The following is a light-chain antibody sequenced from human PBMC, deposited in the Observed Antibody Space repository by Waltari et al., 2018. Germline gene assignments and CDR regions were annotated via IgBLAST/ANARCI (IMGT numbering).Light chain of an antibody. CDR3: SSYISSSTLEV. V-gene: IGLV2-14*03. CDR1: SKDVGGYNY. CDR2: DVS. J-gene: IGLJ3*02. Sequence: QSALTQPASVSGSPGQSITLPCTGNSKDVGGYNYLSWYQHHPGKAPTLMIFDVSHRPSGVSNRFSGSKSGNTASLTISGLQAEDEADYYCSSYISSSTLEVFGGGTRLTVL.